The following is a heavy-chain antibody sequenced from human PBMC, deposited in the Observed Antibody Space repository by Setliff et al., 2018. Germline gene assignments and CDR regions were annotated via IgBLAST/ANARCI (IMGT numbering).Heavy chain of an antibody. D-gene: IGHD6-19*01. Sequence: GGSLRLSCAASGFIFSDYSMNWVRQAPGKGLEWVSYISRTFFTADSVKGRFTISRDNDKNSLYLQMNSLRAEDTAVYYCAKGGRAVAGGAFDIWGQGTLVTVSS. CDR3: AKGGRAVAGGAFDI. CDR2: ISRTF. CDR1: GFIFSDYS. V-gene: IGHV3-48*01. J-gene: IGHJ3*02.